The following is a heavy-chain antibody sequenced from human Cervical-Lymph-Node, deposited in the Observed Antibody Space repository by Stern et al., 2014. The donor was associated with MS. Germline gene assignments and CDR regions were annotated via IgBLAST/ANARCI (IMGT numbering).Heavy chain of an antibody. J-gene: IGHJ2*01. CDR1: EFNFRYYG. CDR2: VGSNEFKT. Sequence: VQLVESGGGVVQPGRSLRLSCAASEFNFRYYGMHWVRQAPGKGLEWVAAVGSNEFKTYYADSVKGRFTVSRDNSKNTLYLQMNSLGAEDTAVYYCARDSDNSGLYWYFDLWGRGTLVTVSS. CDR3: ARDSDNSGLYWYFDL. V-gene: IGHV3-33*01. D-gene: IGHD6-19*01.